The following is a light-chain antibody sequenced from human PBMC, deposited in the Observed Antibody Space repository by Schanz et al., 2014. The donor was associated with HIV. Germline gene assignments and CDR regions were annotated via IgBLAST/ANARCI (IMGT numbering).Light chain of an antibody. CDR1: SSDVGGYNF. J-gene: IGLJ2*01. Sequence: QSALTQPPSASGSPGQPVTIFCTGSSSDVGGYNFVSWYQEHPGKAPKLIIYEGSKRPLGVSNRFSGSKSGNTAFLTISGLQADDEADYYCAAWDVNLNGPVFGGGTKLTVL. CDR3: AAWDVNLNGPV. CDR2: EGS. V-gene: IGLV2-8*01.